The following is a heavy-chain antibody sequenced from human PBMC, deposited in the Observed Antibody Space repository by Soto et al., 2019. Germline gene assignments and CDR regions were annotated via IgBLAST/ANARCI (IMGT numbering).Heavy chain of an antibody. D-gene: IGHD6-19*01. CDR2: IYLGGSI. V-gene: IGHV4-59*12. J-gene: IGHJ4*02. CDR3: ARLYSSGWYGPGRY. Sequence: PSETLSLTCSVSGASISTYYWTWIRQTPGKGLEWIGYIYLGGSINYNPSFKSRVIISVDTSKNHFSLYLQMNSLRAEDTALYYCARLYSSGWYGPGRYWRQGTLVTVSS. CDR1: GASISTYY.